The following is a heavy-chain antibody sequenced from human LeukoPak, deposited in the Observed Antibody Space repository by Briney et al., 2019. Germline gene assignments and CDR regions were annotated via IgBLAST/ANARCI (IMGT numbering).Heavy chain of an antibody. D-gene: IGHD2-2*01. CDR3: ARDRSLYCSSTSCPKLDFDY. J-gene: IGHJ4*02. V-gene: IGHV1-18*01. CDR2: ISAYNGNT. Sequence: ASVKVSCKASGYTFTSYGISWVRQAPGQGLERMGWISAYNGNTNYAQKLQGRVTMTTDTSTSTAYMELRSLRSDDTAVYYCARDRSLYCSSTSCPKLDFDYWGQGTLVTVSS. CDR1: GYTFTSYG.